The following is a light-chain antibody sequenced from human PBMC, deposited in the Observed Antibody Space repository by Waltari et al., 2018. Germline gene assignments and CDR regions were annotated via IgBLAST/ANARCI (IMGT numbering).Light chain of an antibody. CDR2: WAS. Sequence: DILMTQSPASLAVSLGERATINCKSSQNVLYSSNNKNYLAWYQQKPGQPPKLLIYWASTRESGVPDRFSGSGSGTDFTLTISSLQAEDVAVYYCQQYYGTPPTFGQGTKVEIK. J-gene: IGKJ1*01. CDR1: QNVLYSSNNKNY. V-gene: IGKV4-1*01. CDR3: QQYYGTPPT.